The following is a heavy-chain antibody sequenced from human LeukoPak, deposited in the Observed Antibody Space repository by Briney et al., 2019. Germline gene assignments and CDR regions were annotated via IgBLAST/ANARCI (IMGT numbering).Heavy chain of an antibody. CDR3: ARESGSRNFDY. V-gene: IGHV1-46*03. D-gene: IGHD1-26*01. J-gene: IGHJ4*02. CDR1: GYTFTSYY. CDR2: INPSGGST. Sequence: ASVKVSCKASGYTFTSYYMHWVRQAPGQGLELMGIINPSGGSTSYAQKFQGRVTMTRDTSTSTVYMELSSLRSEDTAVYYCARESGSRNFDYWGQGTLVTVSS.